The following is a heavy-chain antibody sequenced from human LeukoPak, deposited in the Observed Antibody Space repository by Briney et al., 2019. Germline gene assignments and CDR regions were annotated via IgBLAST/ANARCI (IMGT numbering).Heavy chain of an antibody. Sequence: PGGSLRLSCAASGFTFSSYAMHWVRQAPGKGLEWGAVISYDGSNKYYADSVKGRFTISRDNSKNTLYLQMNSLRAEDTAVYYCARDHASYMVRGVKPDYWGQGTLVTVSS. D-gene: IGHD3-10*01. V-gene: IGHV3-30*04. CDR1: GFTFSSYA. CDR2: ISYDGSNK. CDR3: ARDHASYMVRGVKPDY. J-gene: IGHJ4*02.